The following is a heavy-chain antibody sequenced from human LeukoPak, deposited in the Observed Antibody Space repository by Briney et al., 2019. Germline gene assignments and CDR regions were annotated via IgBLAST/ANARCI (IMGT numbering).Heavy chain of an antibody. CDR3: ARDRAVVVAATHYGMDV. D-gene: IGHD2-15*01. Sequence: SQTLSFTCTVSGGSISSGGYYWSWIRQHPGKGLEWIGYIYYSGSTYYNPSLKSRVTISVDTSKNQFSLKLSSVTAADTAVYYCARDRAVVVAATHYGMDVWGQGTTVTVSS. CDR1: GGSISSGGYY. CDR2: IYYSGST. V-gene: IGHV4-31*03. J-gene: IGHJ6*02.